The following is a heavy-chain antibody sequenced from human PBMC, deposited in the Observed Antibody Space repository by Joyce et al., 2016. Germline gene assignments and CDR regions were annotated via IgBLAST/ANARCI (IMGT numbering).Heavy chain of an antibody. V-gene: IGHV1-2*02. D-gene: IGHD3-3*01. Sequence: QVQLVQSGAEMKKPGASVKVSCKASGYTFTAYDIYWVRQAPGQGLGWMGWINPNSGGTKSAQKFQGRVTLGRDTSISTAYMELSRLTSDDTAVYYCARLLTTFDYMDVWGKGTTVTVSS. CDR2: INPNSGGT. CDR3: ARLLTTFDYMDV. J-gene: IGHJ6*03. CDR1: GYTFTAYD.